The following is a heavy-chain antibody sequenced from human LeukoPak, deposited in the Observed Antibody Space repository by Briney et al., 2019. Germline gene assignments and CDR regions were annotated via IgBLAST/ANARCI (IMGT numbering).Heavy chain of an antibody. V-gene: IGHV4-4*07. J-gene: IGHJ3*02. CDR2: YYTSGST. CDR1: VGSMNSHY. D-gene: IGHD3-3*01. Sequence: SDPLSPPCSLWVGSMNSHYWRCMPQSAGKALERIGRYYTSGSTNYNLSLKSRVTMSGDTSKNQFSLKLSSVTAADTAVYYCARDRRVWSGRPGGAFDIWGQGTMVTVSS. CDR3: ARDRRVWSGRPGGAFDI.